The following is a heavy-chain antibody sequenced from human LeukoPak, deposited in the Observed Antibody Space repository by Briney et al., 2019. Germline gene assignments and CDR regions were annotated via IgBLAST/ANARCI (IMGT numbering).Heavy chain of an antibody. CDR1: GGSISSGDYY. CDR3: ARHFVVPAAIGFDY. J-gene: IGHJ4*02. CDR2: IYHSGST. D-gene: IGHD2-2*02. Sequence: PSETLSLTCTVSGGSISSGDYYWGWIRQPPGKGLEWIGSIYHSGSTYYNPSLKSRVTISVDTSKNQFSLKLSSVTAADTAVYYCARHFVVPAAIGFDYWGQGTLVTVSS. V-gene: IGHV4-39*01.